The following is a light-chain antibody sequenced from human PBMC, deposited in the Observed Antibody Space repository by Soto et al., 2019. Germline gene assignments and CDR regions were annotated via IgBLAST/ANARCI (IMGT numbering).Light chain of an antibody. CDR2: VVT. CDR1: SSDVGGYNY. Sequence: QSVLTQPASGSGSPGQSITISCTGSSSDVGGYNYVSWYQHHPGKAPKLMIYVVTQRPSGVSNRFSGSKSGNTASLTISGLQAEDEADYYCSSYTSSSTNYVFGTGTKVTVL. CDR3: SSYTSSSTNYV. V-gene: IGLV2-14*03. J-gene: IGLJ1*01.